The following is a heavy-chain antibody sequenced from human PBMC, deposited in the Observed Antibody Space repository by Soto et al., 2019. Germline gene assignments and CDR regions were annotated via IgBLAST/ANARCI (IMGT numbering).Heavy chain of an antibody. CDR1: GGSFSGYY. V-gene: IGHV4-34*01. CDR3: ARGDGYHHFDY. J-gene: IGHJ4*02. D-gene: IGHD5-18*01. CDR2: INPSGST. Sequence: TSETLSLTCAVYGGSFSGYYWTWIRQPPGKGLEWIGEINPSGSTNYNPSLKSRVTISVDTSKNQFFLNLSAVTAADTAVYYCARGDGYHHFDYWGQGTLVTVSS.